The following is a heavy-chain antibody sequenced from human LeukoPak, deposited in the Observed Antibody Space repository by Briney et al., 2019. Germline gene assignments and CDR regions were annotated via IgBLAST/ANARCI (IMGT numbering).Heavy chain of an antibody. CDR2: INPNSGGT. CDR3: ARAPDYGDDGNYGMDV. J-gene: IGHJ6*02. Sequence: ASVKVSCKASGYIFTGYYMHWVRQAPGQGLEWMGWINPNSGGTNYAQKFQGRVTMTRDTSISTAYMELSRLRSDDTAVYYCARAPDYGDDGNYGMDVWGQGTTVTVSS. CDR1: GYIFTGYY. D-gene: IGHD4-17*01. V-gene: IGHV1-2*02.